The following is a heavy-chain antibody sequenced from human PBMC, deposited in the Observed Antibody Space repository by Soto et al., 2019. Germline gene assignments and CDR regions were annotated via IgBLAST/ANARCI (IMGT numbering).Heavy chain of an antibody. CDR1: GGSISSSSYY. CDR3: ARLSSTSCYFDY. V-gene: IGHV4-39*01. Sequence: SETLSLTCTFSGGSISSSSYYWGWIRRPPGKGLEWIGSIYYSGSTYYNPSLKSRVTISVDTSKNQFSLKLSSVTAADTAVYYCARLSSTSCYFDYWGQGTLVTVSS. J-gene: IGHJ4*02. CDR2: IYYSGST. D-gene: IGHD2-2*01.